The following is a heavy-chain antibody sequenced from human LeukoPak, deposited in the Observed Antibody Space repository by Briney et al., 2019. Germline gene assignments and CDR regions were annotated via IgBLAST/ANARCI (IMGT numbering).Heavy chain of an antibody. Sequence: GGSLRLSCAASGFTFSSYAMHWVRQAPGKGLEWVAVISYDGSNKYYADSVKGRFTISRDNSKNTLYLQMNGLRAEDTAVYYCAIWVTHQNFWGQGTLVTVSS. V-gene: IGHV3-30*04. J-gene: IGHJ4*02. CDR1: GFTFSSYA. CDR2: ISYDGSNK. CDR3: AIWVTHQNF. D-gene: IGHD2-21*02.